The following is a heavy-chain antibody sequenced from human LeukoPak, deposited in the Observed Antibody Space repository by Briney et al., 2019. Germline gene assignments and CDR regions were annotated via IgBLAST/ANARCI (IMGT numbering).Heavy chain of an antibody. D-gene: IGHD4-11*01. CDR1: GFTFSSYA. V-gene: IGHV3-23*01. CDR2: IRSSGDST. Sequence: GGSLRLSCAASGFTFSSYAMSWVRQAPGKGLEWVSAIRSSGDSTYYADSVTGRFTISRDNSKNTLYLQMNSLRADDTAVHYCAKCASNSHYYGMDVWGQGTPVTVSS. CDR3: AKCASNSHYYGMDV. J-gene: IGHJ6*02.